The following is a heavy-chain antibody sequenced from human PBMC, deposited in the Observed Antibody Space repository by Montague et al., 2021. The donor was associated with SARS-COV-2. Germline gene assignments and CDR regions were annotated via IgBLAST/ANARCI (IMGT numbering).Heavy chain of an antibody. CDR3: ARSDLSVIVLVVYATRGGYFEL. D-gene: IGHD2-8*02. V-gene: IGHV4-39*07. J-gene: IGHJ2*01. CDR2: IYYSGST. Sequence: SETLSLTCTVSGGSISRYYWSWIRQPPGKGLEWIGSIYYSGSTYYNPSLKSRVTISVDASKNQFSLKLSSVTAADTAVYYCARSDLSVIVLVVYATRGGYFELGGRGTRVTVSS. CDR1: GGSISRYY.